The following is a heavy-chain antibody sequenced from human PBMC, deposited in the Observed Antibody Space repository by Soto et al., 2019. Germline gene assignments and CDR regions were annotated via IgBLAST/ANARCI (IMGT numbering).Heavy chain of an antibody. CDR2: IIPIFGTA. CDR3: ARAPTWIFGGAHYYYYGMDV. CDR1: GGTFSSYA. D-gene: IGHD3-3*01. Sequence: SVKVSCKASGGTFSSYAISWVRQAPGQGLEWMGGIIPIFGTANYAQKFQGRVTITADESTSTAYMELRSLRSEDTAVYYCARAPTWIFGGAHYYYYGMDVWGQGTTVTVSS. J-gene: IGHJ6*02. V-gene: IGHV1-69*13.